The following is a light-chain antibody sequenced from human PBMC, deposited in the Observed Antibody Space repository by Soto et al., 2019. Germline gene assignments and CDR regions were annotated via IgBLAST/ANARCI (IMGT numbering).Light chain of an antibody. V-gene: IGKV1-39*01. CDR3: QQRYSTPLT. J-gene: IGKJ4*01. CDR2: AAS. Sequence: DIQMTQSPSSLSASVGDRITITCRASQSISTSLNWYQQKPGKPPTLLIYAASTLQSGVPSRFTGSGSGTDFTLTIRSLQPEDFATYYCQQRYSTPLTFGGGTKVEIK. CDR1: QSISTS.